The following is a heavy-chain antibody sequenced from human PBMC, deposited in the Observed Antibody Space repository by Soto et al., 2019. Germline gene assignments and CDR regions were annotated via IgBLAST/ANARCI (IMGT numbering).Heavy chain of an antibody. J-gene: IGHJ4*02. V-gene: IGHV3-21*02. Sequence: DVQLVESGGGLVKPGGSLRLSCEASGFTFSTSAMHWVRQAPGKGLEWVASINSGSSHVKYADSVKGRFTISRDNANNSLSLHQSSLRVEDTAIYYCARGGGSLNYWGQGTLVTVSS. CDR2: INSGSSHV. D-gene: IGHD2-15*01. CDR3: ARGGGSLNY. CDR1: GFTFSTSA.